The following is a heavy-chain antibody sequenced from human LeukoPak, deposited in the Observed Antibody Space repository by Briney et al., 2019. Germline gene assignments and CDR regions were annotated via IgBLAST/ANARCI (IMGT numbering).Heavy chain of an antibody. J-gene: IGHJ5*02. CDR2: SIPIFGTA. V-gene: IGHV1-69*13. CDR1: GGTFSSYA. Sequence: SVKVSCKASGGTFSSYAISWVRQAPGQPLEWMGGSIPIFGTANYAQKFQGRVTITADEATSTAYMELSSLRSEDTAVYYCARGSLGWFDAWGQGTLVTVSS. CDR3: ARGSLGWFDA.